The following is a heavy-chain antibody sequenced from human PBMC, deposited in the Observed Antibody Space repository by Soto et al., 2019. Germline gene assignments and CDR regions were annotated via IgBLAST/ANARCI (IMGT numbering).Heavy chain of an antibody. CDR2: IYYSGSS. D-gene: IGHD2-15*01. J-gene: IGHJ6*02. Sequence: QVQLQESGPGLVKPSETLSLTCTVSGGSITVSGGSISRDYWSWIRQPPGKGLEWIGYIYYSGSSNYNPSLKSRVTMSVDTSKNQFSLQLSSVTAADTAVYYCARDSQYCSGGYCYSDFYGMDVWGQGTTVTVSS. V-gene: IGHV4-61*01. CDR1: GGSITVSGGSISRDY. CDR3: ARDSQYCSGGYCYSDFYGMDV.